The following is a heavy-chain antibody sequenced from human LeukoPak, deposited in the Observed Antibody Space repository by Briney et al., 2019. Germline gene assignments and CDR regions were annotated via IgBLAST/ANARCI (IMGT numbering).Heavy chain of an antibody. CDR3: VKATVTSSYFDYFDS. Sequence: PGGSLRPSCSASGFSFSICSMHWVRQAPGKGLEYVSAISSNGGHTNYADSVKGRFTISRDNSKNTLYLQMSSLRAEDTAVYYCVKATVTSSYFDYFDSWGQGTRVTVSS. V-gene: IGHV3-64D*09. J-gene: IGHJ4*02. CDR1: GFSFSICS. D-gene: IGHD4-17*01. CDR2: ISSNGGHT.